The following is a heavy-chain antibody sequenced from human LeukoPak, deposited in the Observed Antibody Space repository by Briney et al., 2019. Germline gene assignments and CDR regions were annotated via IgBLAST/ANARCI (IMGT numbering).Heavy chain of an antibody. CDR1: GGSISSGGYS. J-gene: IGHJ6*04. CDR3: ARARYKDYYSSTSCYGRNYYYGMDV. D-gene: IGHD2-2*01. Sequence: PSQTLSLTCAVSGGSISSGGYSWSWIRQPPGKGLEWIGYIYHSGSTYYNPSLKSRVTISVDRSKNQFSLKLSSVTAADTAVYYCARARYKDYYSSTSCYGRNYYYGMDVWGKGTTVTVSS. CDR2: IYHSGST. V-gene: IGHV4-30-2*01.